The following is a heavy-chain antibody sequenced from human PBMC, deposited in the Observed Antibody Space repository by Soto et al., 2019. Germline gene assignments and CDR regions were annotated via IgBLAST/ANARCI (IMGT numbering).Heavy chain of an antibody. CDR2: IIPIFGTP. D-gene: IGHD3-10*01. CDR3: ARDRDGYGSGHYYNRIDF. J-gene: IGHJ4*02. V-gene: IGHV1-69*01. Sequence: QVQLVQSGAEVKKPGSSVKVSCKASGGIFSTYAISWLRQAPGQGLEWKGGIIPIFGTPNYAQRVQGRVTITADELTSPADLELSTLRSEDAAVYYCARDRDGYGSGHYYNRIDFWGQGTLVTVSS. CDR1: GGIFSTYA.